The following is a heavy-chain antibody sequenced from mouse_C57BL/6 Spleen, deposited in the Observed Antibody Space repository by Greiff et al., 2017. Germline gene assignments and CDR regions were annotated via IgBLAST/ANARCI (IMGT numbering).Heavy chain of an antibody. D-gene: IGHD1-1*01. CDR2: IYPGSGST. V-gene: IGHV1-55*01. CDR3: ARGADGSSLDWYFDV. J-gene: IGHJ1*03. Sequence: QVQLQQPGAELVKPGASVKMSCKASGYTFTSYWITWVKQRPGQGLEWIGDIYPGSGSTNYNEKFKSKATLTVDTSSSTAYMQLSSLTSEDSAVYYCARGADGSSLDWYFDVWGTGTTVTVSS. CDR1: GYTFTSYW.